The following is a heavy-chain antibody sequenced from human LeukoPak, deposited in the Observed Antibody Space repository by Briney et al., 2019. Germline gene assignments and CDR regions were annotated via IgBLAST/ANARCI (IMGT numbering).Heavy chain of an antibody. CDR1: GFTFTNYW. CDR2: INQDASET. V-gene: IGHV3-7*01. D-gene: IGHD5-24*01. Sequence: GGSLRLSCTASGFTFTNYWMGWVRQAPGKGLEWVADINQDASETNYVDSVKGRFTISRDNAKKSLYLQMNSLRVEDTAVYYCVLEFNYAVYRPPGDYWGQGTLVTVSS. CDR3: VLEFNYAVYRPPGDY. J-gene: IGHJ4*02.